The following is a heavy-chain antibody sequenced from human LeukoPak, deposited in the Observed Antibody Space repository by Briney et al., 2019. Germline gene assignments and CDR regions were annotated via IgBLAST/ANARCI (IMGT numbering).Heavy chain of an antibody. J-gene: IGHJ4*02. V-gene: IGHV3-21*01. CDR3: ARDGTVAAARLGPSDY. D-gene: IGHD6-13*01. CDR2: ISSSSSYI. Sequence: GGSLRLSCAASGFTFSSYSMNWVRQAPGKGLEWVSSISSSSSYIYYADSVKGRFTISRDNAKNSLYLQMNSLRAEDTAVYYCARDGTVAAARLGPSDYWGQGTLVTVSS. CDR1: GFTFSSYS.